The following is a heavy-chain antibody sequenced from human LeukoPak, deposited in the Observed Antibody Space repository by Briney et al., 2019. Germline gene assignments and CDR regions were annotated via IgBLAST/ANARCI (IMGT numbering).Heavy chain of an antibody. D-gene: IGHD3-9*01. Sequence: PSETLSLTCAVYGVSFSGYYWSWIRQPPGKGLEWIGEINHSGSTNYNPSLKSRVTISVDTSKNQFSLKLSSVTAADTAVYYCARGRTYYDILTGYYSYYFDYWGQGTLVTVSS. CDR2: INHSGST. CDR3: ARGRTYYDILTGYYSYYFDY. J-gene: IGHJ4*02. CDR1: GVSFSGYY. V-gene: IGHV4-34*01.